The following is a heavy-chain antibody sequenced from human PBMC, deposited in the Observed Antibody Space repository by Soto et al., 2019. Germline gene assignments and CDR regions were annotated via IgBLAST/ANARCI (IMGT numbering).Heavy chain of an antibody. D-gene: IGHD5-18*01. Sequence: GGSLRLSCAASGFTFSSYGMHWVRQAPGKGLEWVAVIWYDGSNKYYADSVKGRFTISRDNSKNTLYLQMNSLRAEDTAVYYCARDLSDTAEAFDYWGQGTLVTVSS. CDR1: GFTFSSYG. CDR2: IWYDGSNK. CDR3: ARDLSDTAEAFDY. J-gene: IGHJ4*02. V-gene: IGHV3-33*01.